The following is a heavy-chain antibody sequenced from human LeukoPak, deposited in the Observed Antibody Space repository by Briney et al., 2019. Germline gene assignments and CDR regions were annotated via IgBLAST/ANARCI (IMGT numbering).Heavy chain of an antibody. D-gene: IGHD3-22*01. CDR3: ARGGPYYYDSSGYDY. V-gene: IGHV3-11*01. Sequence: GSLRLSCASSGFTFSDYYMSWIRQAPGKGLEWVSYISSSGSTIYYADSVKGRFTISRDNAKNSLYLQMNSLRAEDTAVYYCARGGPYYYDSSGYDYWAREPWSPSPQ. CDR1: GFTFSDYY. CDR2: ISSSGSTI. J-gene: IGHJ4*02.